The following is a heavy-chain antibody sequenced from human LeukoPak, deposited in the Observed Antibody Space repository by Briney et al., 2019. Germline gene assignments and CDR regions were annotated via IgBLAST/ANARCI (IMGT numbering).Heavy chain of an antibody. Sequence: GASVKVSCKASGYTFTSYGISWVRQAPGQGLEWMGWISAYNGNTNYAQKLQGRVTMTTDTSTSTAYMELSSLRSEDTAVYYCARVARDYYGSGSYDYWGQGTLVTVSS. V-gene: IGHV1-18*01. CDR2: ISAYNGNT. CDR3: ARVARDYYGSGSYDY. D-gene: IGHD3-10*01. CDR1: GYTFTSYG. J-gene: IGHJ4*02.